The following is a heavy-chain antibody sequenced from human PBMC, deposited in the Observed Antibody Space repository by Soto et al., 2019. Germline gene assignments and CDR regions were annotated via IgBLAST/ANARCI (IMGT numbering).Heavy chain of an antibody. CDR3: ASGFLYYYDSSGYFPFNFDY. CDR2: ISAYNGNT. D-gene: IGHD3-22*01. J-gene: IGHJ4*02. V-gene: IGHV1-18*01. CDR1: GYTFTSYG. Sequence: ASGKVSCKASGYTFTSYGISWVRQAPGQGLEWMGWISAYNGNTNYAQKLQGRVTMTTDTSTSTAYMELRSLRSDDTAVYYCASGFLYYYDSSGYFPFNFDYWGQGTLVTVSS.